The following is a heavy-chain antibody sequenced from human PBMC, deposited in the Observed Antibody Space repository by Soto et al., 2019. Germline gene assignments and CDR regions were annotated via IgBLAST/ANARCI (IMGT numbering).Heavy chain of an antibody. CDR2: ISSYSSTI. D-gene: IGHD1-26*01. J-gene: IGHJ5*02. CDR1: GFTFSSYS. CDR3: ARMGVGPWFDP. Sequence: EVQLVESGGGLVQPGGSLRLSCAASGFTFSSYSINWVRQAPGKGLEWVSYISSYSSTIYYADSVKGRFTISRDNAKNSLYLQMNSLRAEDTAVYYCARMGVGPWFDPWCQGILVTVSS. V-gene: IGHV3-48*01.